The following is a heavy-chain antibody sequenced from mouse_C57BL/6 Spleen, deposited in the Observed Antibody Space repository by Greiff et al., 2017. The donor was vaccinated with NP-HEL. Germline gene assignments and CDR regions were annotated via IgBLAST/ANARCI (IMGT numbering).Heavy chain of an antibody. CDR2: ISSGGSYT. CDR1: GFTFSSYG. V-gene: IGHV5-6*01. CDR3: ARPRGVHTTGDYWYFDV. J-gene: IGHJ1*03. D-gene: IGHD1-2*01. Sequence: EVKLVESGGDLVKPGGSLKLSCAASGFTFSSYGMSWVRQTPDKRLEWVATISSGGSYTYYPDSVKGRFTISRDNAKNTLYLQMSSLKSEDTAMYYCARPRGVHTTGDYWYFDVWGTGTTVTVSS.